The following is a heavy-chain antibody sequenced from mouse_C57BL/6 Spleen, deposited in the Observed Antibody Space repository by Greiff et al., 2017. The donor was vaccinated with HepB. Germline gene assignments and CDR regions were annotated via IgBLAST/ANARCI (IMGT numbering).Heavy chain of an antibody. Sequence: VQLQQSGPELVKPGASVKISCKASGYSFTDYNMNWVQQSNGKSLEWLGVINPNYGTTSYNQKFKGKATLTVDQSSSTAYMQLNSLTSEDSAVYYCARSRTTVVATNAMDYWGQGTSVTVSS. CDR3: ARSRTTVVATNAMDY. CDR2: INPNYGTT. CDR1: GYSFTDYN. J-gene: IGHJ4*01. V-gene: IGHV1-39*01. D-gene: IGHD1-1*01.